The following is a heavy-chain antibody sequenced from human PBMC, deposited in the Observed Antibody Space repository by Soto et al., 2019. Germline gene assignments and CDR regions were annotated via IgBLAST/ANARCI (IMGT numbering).Heavy chain of an antibody. V-gene: IGHV3-23*01. CDR1: GFTFSSYG. J-gene: IGHJ4*02. Sequence: LRLSCAASGFTFSSYGMSWVRQAPGKGLEWVSSINGNGGNTYYADSVRGRFTISRDNSKNTLYLQMNSLRAEDTAVYHCAKRDTSGSYYFDYWGRGTLVTVSS. CDR3: AKRDTSGSYYFDY. D-gene: IGHD6-19*01. CDR2: INGNGGNT.